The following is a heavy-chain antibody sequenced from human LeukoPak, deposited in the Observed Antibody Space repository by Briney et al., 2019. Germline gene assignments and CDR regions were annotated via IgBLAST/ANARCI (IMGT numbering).Heavy chain of an antibody. D-gene: IGHD1-26*01. J-gene: IGHJ6*02. Sequence: SETLSLTCSVSAGSINSYYWHWIRRPPGKGLEWIGYIYYNGNTNYSPSLKSRVTMSVDTSKNLFSLKVSSVTAADTAVYYCARGRSNYYGMDVWGQGTTVTVSS. CDR1: AGSINSYY. CDR3: ARGRSNYYGMDV. CDR2: IYYNGNT. V-gene: IGHV4-59*01.